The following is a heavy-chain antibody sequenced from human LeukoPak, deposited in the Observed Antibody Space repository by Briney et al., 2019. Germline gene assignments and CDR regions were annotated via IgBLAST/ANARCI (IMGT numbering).Heavy chain of an antibody. Sequence: PSETLSLTCTVSGGSISSSSYYWGWLRQPPGKGLEWIGSIYYSGSTYYNPSLKSRVTISVDTSKNQFSLKLSSVTAADTAVYYCARGSSSWYYFDYWGQGTLVTVSS. V-gene: IGHV4-39*01. CDR2: IYYSGST. D-gene: IGHD6-13*01. CDR1: GGSISSSSYY. CDR3: ARGSSSWYYFDY. J-gene: IGHJ4*02.